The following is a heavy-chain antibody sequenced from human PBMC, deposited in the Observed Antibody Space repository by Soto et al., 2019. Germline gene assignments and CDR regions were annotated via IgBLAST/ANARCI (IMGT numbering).Heavy chain of an antibody. D-gene: IGHD3-22*01. CDR2: IYYSGST. CDR1: GGSISSYY. V-gene: IGHV4-59*01. J-gene: IGHJ3*02. CDR3: AGLRREGASYYDSRQGSAFDI. Sequence: SETLSLTCTVSGGSISSYYWSWIRQPPGKGLEWIGYIYYSGSTNYNPSLKSRVTISVDTSKNQFSLKLSSVTAADTAVYYCAGLRREGASYYDSRQGSAFDIWGQGTMVTVSS.